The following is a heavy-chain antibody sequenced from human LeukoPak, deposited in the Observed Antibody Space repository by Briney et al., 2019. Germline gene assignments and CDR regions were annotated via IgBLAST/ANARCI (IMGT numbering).Heavy chain of an antibody. CDR2: IYYSGST. V-gene: IGHV4-59*08. Sequence: PSETLSLTCTVSGGSISSYYWSWIRQPPGKGLEWIGYIYYSGSTNYNPSLKSRVTISVDTSKNQFSLKLSSVTAADTAVYYCARHGMAGTGFDYWGQGTLVTVSS. CDR1: GGSISSYY. J-gene: IGHJ4*02. D-gene: IGHD6-19*01. CDR3: ARHGMAGTGFDY.